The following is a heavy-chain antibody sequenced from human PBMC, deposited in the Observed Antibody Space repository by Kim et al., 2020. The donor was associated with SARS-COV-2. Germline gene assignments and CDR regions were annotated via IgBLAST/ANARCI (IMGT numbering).Heavy chain of an antibody. CDR2: IYSGGST. Sequence: GGSLRLSCAASGFTVSSYYMSWVRQAPGKGLEWVSVIYSGGSTYYAESVKGRFTISRDNSKNTLYLQKNSLSAADTAVYYCARESHHWGQGTLVTVSS. CDR3: ARESHH. CDR1: GFTVSSYY. V-gene: IGHV3-66*02. J-gene: IGHJ1*01.